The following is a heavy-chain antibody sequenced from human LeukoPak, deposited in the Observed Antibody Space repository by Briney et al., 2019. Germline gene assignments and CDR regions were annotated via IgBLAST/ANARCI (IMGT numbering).Heavy chain of an antibody. J-gene: IGHJ4*02. CDR2: ISYDGSNK. V-gene: IGHV3-30*18. Sequence: PGGSLRLSCAASGFTFSSYGMHWVRQAPGKGLEWVAVISYDGSNKYYADSVKGRFTISRDNSKNTLYLQMNSLRAEDTAVYYCAKETIVVVAATRGGIVDYWGQGTLVTVSS. D-gene: IGHD2-15*01. CDR3: AKETIVVVAATRGGIVDY. CDR1: GFTFSSYG.